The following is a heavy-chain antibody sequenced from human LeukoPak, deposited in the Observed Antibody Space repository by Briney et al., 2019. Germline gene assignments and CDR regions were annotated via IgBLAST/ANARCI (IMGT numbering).Heavy chain of an antibody. Sequence: SQTLSLTCAISGDSVSSNSAAWNWIRQSPSRGLEWLGRTYYRSKWYNDYAVSVKSRITINPDTSKNQFSLQLNSVTPEDTAVYYCARDTWYYDSSGYYLGNHYGMDVWGQGTTVTVSS. D-gene: IGHD3-22*01. CDR1: GDSVSSNSAA. CDR3: ARDTWYYDSSGYYLGNHYGMDV. V-gene: IGHV6-1*01. J-gene: IGHJ6*02. CDR2: TYYRSKWYN.